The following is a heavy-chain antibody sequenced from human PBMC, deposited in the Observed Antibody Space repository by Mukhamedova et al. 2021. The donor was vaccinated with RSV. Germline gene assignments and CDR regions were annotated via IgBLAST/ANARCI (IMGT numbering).Heavy chain of an antibody. V-gene: IGHV3-21*01. CDR1: YS. J-gene: IGHJ5*02. CDR2: ISSSSSYI. D-gene: IGHD3-3*01. Sequence: YSMNWVRQAPGKGLEWVSSISSSSSYIYYADSVKGRFTIPRDNAKNSLYLQMNSLRAEDTAVYYCARGGIIYDFWSDQNWFDPW. CDR3: ARGGIIYDFWSDQNWFDP.